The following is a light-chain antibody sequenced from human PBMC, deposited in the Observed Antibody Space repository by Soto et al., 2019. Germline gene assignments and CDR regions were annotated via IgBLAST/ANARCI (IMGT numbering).Light chain of an antibody. CDR3: MQGTHWPYT. V-gene: IGKV2-28*01. Sequence: DIVMTQSPLSLPVTPGEPASISCRSSQSLLHTNGKKYMDWYLQKPGQSPQLLIYLGSNRASGVPDRFSGSGSGTDFSLKISRVEAEDVGVYYCMQGTHWPYTFGQGTKLEIK. CDR1: QSLLHTNGKKY. J-gene: IGKJ2*01. CDR2: LGS.